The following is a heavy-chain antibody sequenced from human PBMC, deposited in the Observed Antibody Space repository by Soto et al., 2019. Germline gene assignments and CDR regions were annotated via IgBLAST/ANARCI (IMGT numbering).Heavy chain of an antibody. V-gene: IGHV5-10-1*01. CDR2: IDPSDSYT. CDR1: GYSFTSYW. CDR3: ARHRGKAAAGYQCYYYYYRIDA. Sequence: GESLKISCKGSGYSFTSYWISWVRQMPGKGLEWMGRIDPSDSYTNYSPSFQGHVTISADKSISTAYLQWSSLKASDTAMYYCARHRGKAAAGYQCYYYYYRIDAWGQGTTVTVPS. J-gene: IGHJ6*02. D-gene: IGHD6-13*01.